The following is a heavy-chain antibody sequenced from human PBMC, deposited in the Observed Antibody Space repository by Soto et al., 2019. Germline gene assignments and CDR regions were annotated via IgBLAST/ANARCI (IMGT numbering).Heavy chain of an antibody. D-gene: IGHD1-20*01. CDR3: ARGPKGWITGTAYYFDD. CDR2: INHSGST. CDR1: GGSFSGYY. J-gene: IGHJ4*02. Sequence: SETLSLTCAVYGGSFSGYYWSWIRQPPGKGLEWIGEINHSGSTNYNPSLKSRVTISVDTSKNQFSLKLSSVTAADTAVYYCARGPKGWITGTAYYFDDWGKGTLVTVDS. V-gene: IGHV4-34*01.